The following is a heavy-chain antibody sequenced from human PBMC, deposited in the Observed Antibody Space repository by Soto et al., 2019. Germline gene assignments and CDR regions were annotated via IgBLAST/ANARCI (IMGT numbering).Heavy chain of an antibody. V-gene: IGHV4-30-4*01. CDR3: ARARDYGGNSIDY. Sequence: SETLSLTCTVSGGSISSGDYYWSWIRQPPGKGLEWIGYIYYSGSTYYNPSLKSRVTISVDTSKNQFSPKLSSVTAADTAVYYCARARDYGGNSIDYWGQGTLVTVSS. J-gene: IGHJ4*02. CDR1: GGSISSGDYY. D-gene: IGHD4-17*01. CDR2: IYYSGST.